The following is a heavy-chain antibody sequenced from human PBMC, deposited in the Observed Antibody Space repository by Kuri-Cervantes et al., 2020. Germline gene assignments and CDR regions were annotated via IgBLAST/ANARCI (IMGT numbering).Heavy chain of an antibody. V-gene: IGHV3-33*06. J-gene: IGHJ4*02. CDR2: IWYDGYDT. CDR3: AKVSGPFGVYQYVYDL. CDR1: GFTFSNYG. D-gene: IGHD5/OR15-5a*01. Sequence: GGSLRLSCTTSGFTFSNYGMHWVRQAPGKALEWVALIWYDGYDTYYADSVQGRFTISRDISKNTLYLDMNNVRAEDTAVYYCAKVSGPFGVYQYVYDLWGQGTLVTVSS.